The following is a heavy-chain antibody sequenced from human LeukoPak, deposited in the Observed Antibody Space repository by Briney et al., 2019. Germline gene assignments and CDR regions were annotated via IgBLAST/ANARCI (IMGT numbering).Heavy chain of an antibody. Sequence: GASVKVSYKASGYTFTSYYMHWVRQAPGQGLEWMGIINPSGGSTSYAQKFQGRVTMTRDTSTSTVYMELSSLRSEDTAVYYCASQYSGYDGPCDIWGQGTMVTVSS. J-gene: IGHJ3*02. CDR1: GYTFTSYY. D-gene: IGHD5-12*01. CDR2: INPSGGST. CDR3: ASQYSGYDGPCDI. V-gene: IGHV1-46*01.